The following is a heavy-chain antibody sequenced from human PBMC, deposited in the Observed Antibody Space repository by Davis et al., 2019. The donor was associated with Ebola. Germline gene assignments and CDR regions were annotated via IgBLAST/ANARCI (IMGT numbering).Heavy chain of an antibody. CDR1: GYTFTSYG. D-gene: IGHD2-8*02. Sequence: ASVKVSCKASGYTFTSYGISWVRQAPGQRLEWMGWINAGNGNTKYSQKFQGRVTITRDTSTSTAYMELRSLRSDDTAVYYCARERGLGYCTGGVCWGYYYGMDVWGQGTTVTVSS. CDR2: INAGNGNT. CDR3: ARERGLGYCTGGVCWGYYYGMDV. J-gene: IGHJ6*02. V-gene: IGHV1-18*01.